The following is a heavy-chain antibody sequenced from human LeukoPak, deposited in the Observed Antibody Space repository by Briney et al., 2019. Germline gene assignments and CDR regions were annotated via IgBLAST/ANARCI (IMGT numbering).Heavy chain of an antibody. Sequence: GGSLRLSCAASGFTFSSYGMHWVRQAPGKGLEWVAVIWYDGSNKYYAASVKGRFTISRDNSKNTLYLQMNSLRAEDTAVYYCARDYCGGDCYPTTWGQGTLVTVSS. CDR2: IWYDGSNK. CDR3: ARDYCGGDCYPTT. D-gene: IGHD2-21*02. V-gene: IGHV3-33*01. CDR1: GFTFSSYG. J-gene: IGHJ5*02.